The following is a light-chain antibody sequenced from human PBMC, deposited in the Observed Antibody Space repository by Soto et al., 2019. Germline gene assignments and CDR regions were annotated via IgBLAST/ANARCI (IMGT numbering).Light chain of an antibody. CDR1: KLGDKY. CDR2: QHS. J-gene: IGLJ2*01. CDR3: QAWDSSTDVV. Sequence: SYELTQPPSVCVSPEQTASITCSGDKLGDKYACWYQQKPGQSPILIIYQHSKRPSGIPERFSGSNSGNTATLTISGTQAMDEADYYCQAWDSSTDVVFGGGTKLTVL. V-gene: IGLV3-1*01.